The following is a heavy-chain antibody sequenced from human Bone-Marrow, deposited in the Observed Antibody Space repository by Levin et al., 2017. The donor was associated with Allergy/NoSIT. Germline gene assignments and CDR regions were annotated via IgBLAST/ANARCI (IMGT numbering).Heavy chain of an antibody. J-gene: IGHJ4*02. CDR1: GFTFSSYS. V-gene: IGHV3-21*01. CDR3: ARDYYDEGGVVGDYFDY. CDR2: ISSSSSYI. Sequence: GESLKISCAASGFTFSSYSMNWVRQAPGKGLEWVSSISSSSSYIYYADSVKGRFTISRDNAKNSLYLQMNSLRAEDTAVYYCARDYYDEGGVVGDYFDYWGQGTLVTVSS. D-gene: IGHD3-22*01.